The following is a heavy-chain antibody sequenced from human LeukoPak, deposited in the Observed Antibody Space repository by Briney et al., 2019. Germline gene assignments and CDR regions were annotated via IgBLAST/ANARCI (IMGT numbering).Heavy chain of an antibody. CDR1: GYTFTSYW. CDR3: ASITNGWYQAGY. V-gene: IGHV5-51*01. D-gene: IGHD6-19*01. Sequence: GESLKISCKASGYTFTSYWIGWVRQMPGKGLEWMGVTYPGDSNTEYSPPFQGQVTISADKSISTAYLQWSSLKASDTAMYYCASITNGWYQAGYWGQGTLVTVSS. J-gene: IGHJ4*02. CDR2: TYPGDSNT.